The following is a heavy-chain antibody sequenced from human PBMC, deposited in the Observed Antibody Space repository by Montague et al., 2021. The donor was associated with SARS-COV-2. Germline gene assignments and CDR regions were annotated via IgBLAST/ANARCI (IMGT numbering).Heavy chain of an antibody. J-gene: IGHJ6*02. Sequence: SETLSLTCAVYGGSFSGYYWSWIRQPPGKGLEWIGGINHSGSTNYNPSLKSRVTISVDTSKNQFSLKLSSVTAADTAVYYCVRGQTHGDYFYGMDVWGQGTTVTVSS. CDR3: VRGQTHGDYFYGMDV. D-gene: IGHD4-17*01. CDR2: INHSGST. V-gene: IGHV4-34*01. CDR1: GGSFSGYY.